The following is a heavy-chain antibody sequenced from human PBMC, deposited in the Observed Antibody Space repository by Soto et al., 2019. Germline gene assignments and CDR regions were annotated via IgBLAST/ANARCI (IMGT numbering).Heavy chain of an antibody. V-gene: IGHV1-69*04. CDR3: ATDPHYDFWSGYRLDY. CDR1: GGTFSSYT. Sequence: SVKVSCKASGGTFSSYTISWVRQAPGQGLEWMGRIIPILGIANYAQKFQGRVTITADKSTSTAYMELSSLRSEDTAVYYCATDPHYDFWSGYRLDYWGQGTLVTVSS. D-gene: IGHD3-3*01. J-gene: IGHJ4*02. CDR2: IIPILGIA.